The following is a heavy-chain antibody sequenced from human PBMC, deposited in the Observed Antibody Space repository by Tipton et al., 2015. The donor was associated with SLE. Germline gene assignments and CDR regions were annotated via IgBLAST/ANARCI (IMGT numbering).Heavy chain of an antibody. CDR2: VFVSGDT. V-gene: IGHV4-61*02. CDR1: GASISSGSYF. Sequence: TLSLTCTVSGASISSGSYFWTWIRHPAGKSLEWTGRVFVSGDTNYNPSVKSRVTISVDTSQNQFSLRLSSVTAADAAVYYCARESVAAAGVDYWGQGTLVAVSS. J-gene: IGHJ4*02. CDR3: ARESVAAAGVDY. D-gene: IGHD6-13*01.